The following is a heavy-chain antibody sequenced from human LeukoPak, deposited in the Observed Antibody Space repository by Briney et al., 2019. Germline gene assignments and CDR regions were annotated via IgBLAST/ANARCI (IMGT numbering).Heavy chain of an antibody. CDR2: IKQDGSEK. J-gene: IGHJ4*02. V-gene: IGHV3-7*03. CDR3: ARSRYCTNGICSYFDY. CDR1: GFTLTNYW. D-gene: IGHD2-8*01. Sequence: PGGSLRLTCAASGFTLTNYWMSWVRQAPGKGLEWVANIKQDGSEKYYVDSVKGRFTISRDNAKNSLYLQVNSLRAEDTDVYYCARSRYCTNGICSYFDYWGQGILVTVSS.